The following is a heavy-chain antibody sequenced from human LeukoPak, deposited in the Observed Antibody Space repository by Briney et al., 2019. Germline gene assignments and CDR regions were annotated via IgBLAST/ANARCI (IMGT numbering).Heavy chain of an antibody. CDR2: SNPNSGGT. V-gene: IGHV1-2*02. D-gene: IGHD6-13*01. J-gene: IGHJ4*02. Sequence: GSVNVSCMASGYTFTGYYMHWVRQAPGQGLEWMGWSNPNSGGTNYAQKFQGRVTMTRDTSISTAYMELSRLRSDDTAVHYCAREGGIAAARDLEYWGQGTLVTVSS. CDR3: AREGGIAAARDLEY. CDR1: GYTFTGYY.